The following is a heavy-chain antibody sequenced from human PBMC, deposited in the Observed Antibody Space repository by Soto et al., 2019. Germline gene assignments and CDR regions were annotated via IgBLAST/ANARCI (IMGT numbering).Heavy chain of an antibody. V-gene: IGHV3-30-3*01. D-gene: IGHD5-18*01. CDR3: AREVDTAMVPYYYYGMDV. Sequence: GGSLRLSCAASGFTFSSYAMHWVRQAPGKGLEWVAVISYDGSNKYYADSVKGRFTISRDNSKNTLYLQMNSLRAEDTAVYYCAREVDTAMVPYYYYGMDVWGQGTTVTVSS. CDR2: ISYDGSNK. J-gene: IGHJ6*02. CDR1: GFTFSSYA.